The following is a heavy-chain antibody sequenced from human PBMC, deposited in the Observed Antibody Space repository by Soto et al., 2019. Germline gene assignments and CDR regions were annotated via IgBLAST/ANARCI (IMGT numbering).Heavy chain of an antibody. V-gene: IGHV1-8*01. J-gene: IGHJ4*02. CDR2: MNPYSGNT. CDR3: AMTLDGDNVDY. Sequence: QVQLVQSGAEVKKPGASVKVSCKASGYTFTSYDLNWVRQATGQGLEWMGGMNPYSGNTGYAQKFQGRVTKTRNTSISTDYMELSSLRSEETAGYYWAMTLDGDNVDYWGQGTLVTVSS. CDR1: GYTFTSYD. D-gene: IGHD4-17*01.